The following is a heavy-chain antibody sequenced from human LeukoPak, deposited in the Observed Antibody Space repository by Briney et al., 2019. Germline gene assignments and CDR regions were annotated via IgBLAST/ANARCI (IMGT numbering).Heavy chain of an antibody. V-gene: IGHV3-48*01. CDR3: AREDTALVIAY. D-gene: IGHD5-18*01. J-gene: IGHJ4*02. CDR2: ISSSSSTI. CDR1: GFTFSSYS. Sequence: GGSLRLSCAASGFTFSSYSMNWVRQAPGKGLEWVSYISSSSSTIYYADSVKGRFTISRDNAKNSLYLQMNSLRGEDTAVYYCAREDTALVIAYWGQGTLVTVSS.